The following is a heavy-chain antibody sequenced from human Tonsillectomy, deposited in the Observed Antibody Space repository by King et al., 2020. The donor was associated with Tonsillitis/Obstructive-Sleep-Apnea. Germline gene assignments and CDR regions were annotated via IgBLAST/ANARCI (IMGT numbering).Heavy chain of an antibody. D-gene: IGHD6-19*01. J-gene: IGHJ5*02. Sequence: TLKESGPTLVKPTQTLTLTCTFSGFSLSTSGVGVGWIRQPPGKALEWLALIFWDDYRRYSPSLETRLTITQDTSTNQVVLTMTNMDPVDTATYYCAHSPPAVAGTVNWFDPWGQGTLVTVSS. CDR1: GFSLSTSGVG. CDR2: IFWDDYR. CDR3: AHSPPAVAGTVNWFDP. V-gene: IGHV2-5*02.